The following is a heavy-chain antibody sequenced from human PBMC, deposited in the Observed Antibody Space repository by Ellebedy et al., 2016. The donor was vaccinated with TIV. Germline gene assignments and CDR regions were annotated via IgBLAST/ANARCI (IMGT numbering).Heavy chain of an antibody. D-gene: IGHD4-17*01. CDR1: GVTFSSYG. Sequence: PGGSLRLSCAASGVTFSSYGMHWVRQAPGKGLEWVAVIWYDGSNKYYADSVKGRFTISRDNSKNTLYLQMNSLRAEDTAVYYCARDLLSFTTVTYGIDYWGQGTLVTVSS. CDR3: ARDLLSFTTVTYGIDY. V-gene: IGHV3-33*01. J-gene: IGHJ4*02. CDR2: IWYDGSNK.